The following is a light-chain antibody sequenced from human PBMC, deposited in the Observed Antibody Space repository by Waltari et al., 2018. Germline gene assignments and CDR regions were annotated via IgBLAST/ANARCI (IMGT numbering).Light chain of an antibody. CDR2: WAS. V-gene: IGKV4-1*01. J-gene: IGKJ4*01. Sequence: DIVMTQSPDSLALSLGERATINCRSSQSVVYSSNNKNYLAWYQQKPGQAPKLLIYWASTRESGVPDRFSGSGSGTDFTLTISSLQAEDVAVYYCQQYYSTPLTFGGGTKVEI. CDR1: QSVVYSSNNKNY. CDR3: QQYYSTPLT.